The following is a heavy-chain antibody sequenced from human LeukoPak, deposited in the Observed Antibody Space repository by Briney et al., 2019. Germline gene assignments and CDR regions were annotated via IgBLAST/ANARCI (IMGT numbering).Heavy chain of an antibody. V-gene: IGHV3-23*01. CDR1: GFTFSNYA. D-gene: IGHD2-21*02. CDR3: AKPYGTDCGGDCYFDY. J-gene: IGHJ4*02. CDR2: ISGSGGNT. Sequence: GGSLRHSCAAFGFTFSNYAISWVRQAPGKGLEWVSAISGSGGNTYYADSVKGRFTISRDNSKNTLYLQMSRLRAEDTALYYCAKPYGTDCGGDCYFDYWGQGTLVSVSS.